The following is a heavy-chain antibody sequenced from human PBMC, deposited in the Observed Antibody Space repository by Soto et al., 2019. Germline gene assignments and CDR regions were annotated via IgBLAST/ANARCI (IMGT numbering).Heavy chain of an antibody. CDR3: AKGGGPSIAARPTFDY. J-gene: IGHJ4*02. Sequence: GRSLRLSCAASGFTFSSYAMSWVRQAPGKGLEWVSAISGSGGSTYYADSVKGRFTISRDNSKNTLYLQMNSLRAEDTAVYYCAKGGGPSIAARPTFDYWGQGTLVTVSS. D-gene: IGHD6-6*01. CDR2: ISGSGGST. V-gene: IGHV3-23*01. CDR1: GFTFSSYA.